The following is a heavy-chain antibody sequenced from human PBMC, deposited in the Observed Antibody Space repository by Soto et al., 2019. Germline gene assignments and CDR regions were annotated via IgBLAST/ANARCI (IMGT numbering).Heavy chain of an antibody. J-gene: IGHJ6*02. CDR2: ISYDGGNK. CDR3: ARDLITGTTGGNYYYYYGMDV. Sequence: PGGSLRLSCAASGFTFSSYAMHWVRQAPGKGLEWVAVISYDGGNKYYADSVKGRFTISRDNSKNTLYLQMNSLRAEDTAVYYCARDLITGTTGGNYYYYYGMDVWGQGTTVTVSS. D-gene: IGHD1-20*01. CDR1: GFTFSSYA. V-gene: IGHV3-30-3*01.